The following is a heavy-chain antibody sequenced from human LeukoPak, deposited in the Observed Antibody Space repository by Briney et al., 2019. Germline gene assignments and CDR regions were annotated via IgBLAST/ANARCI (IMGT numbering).Heavy chain of an antibody. CDR2: IYYSGST. CDR3: AREIPRGGAKYYYYYMDV. CDR1: GGSISSGGYY. V-gene: IGHV4-31*03. D-gene: IGHD3-10*01. Sequence: PSETLSLTCTVSGGSISSGGYYWSWIRQHPGKGLEWIGYIYYSGSTYYNPSLKSRVTISVDTSKNQFSLKLSSVTAADTAVYYCAREIPRGGAKYYYYYMDVWGKGTTVTVSS. J-gene: IGHJ6*03.